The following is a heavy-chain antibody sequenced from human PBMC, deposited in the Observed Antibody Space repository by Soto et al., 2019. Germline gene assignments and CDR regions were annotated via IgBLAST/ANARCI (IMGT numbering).Heavy chain of an antibody. D-gene: IGHD6-19*01. V-gene: IGHV3-33*06. J-gene: IGHJ4*02. CDR1: GFTFSSYG. Sequence: PGGSLRLSCAASGFTFSSYGMHWVRQAPGKGLEWVAVIWYDGSNKYYADSVKGRFTISRDNSKNTLYLQMNSLRAEDTAVYYCAKDQIRDRSGCFDSWGQGTLVTVPS. CDR2: IWYDGSNK. CDR3: AKDQIRDRSGCFDS.